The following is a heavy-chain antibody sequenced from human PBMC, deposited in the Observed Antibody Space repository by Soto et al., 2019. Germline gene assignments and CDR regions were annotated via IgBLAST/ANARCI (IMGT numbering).Heavy chain of an antibody. J-gene: IGHJ6*03. CDR2: INAGNGNT. Sequence: ASVKVSCKASGYTFTSYARHWVRQAPGQRLEWMGWINAGNGNTKYSQKFQGRVTITRDTSASTAYMELSSLRSEDTAVYYCARGPNYYYMDVWGKGTTVTVSS. V-gene: IGHV1-3*01. CDR1: GYTFTSYA. CDR3: ARGPNYYYMDV.